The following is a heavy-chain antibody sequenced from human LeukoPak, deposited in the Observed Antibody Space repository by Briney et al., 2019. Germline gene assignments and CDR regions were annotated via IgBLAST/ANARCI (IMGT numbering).Heavy chain of an antibody. V-gene: IGHV4-61*02. D-gene: IGHD2-21*02. J-gene: IGHJ6*03. Sequence: SETLSLTCTASGGSISSGSYYWSWIRQPAGKGLEWIGRIYTSGSTNYNPSLKSRATISVDTSKNQFSLKLSSVTAADTAVYYCARVVVVTAKPDYYYYMDVWGKGTTVTISS. CDR1: GGSISSGSYY. CDR2: IYTSGST. CDR3: ARVVVVTAKPDYYYYMDV.